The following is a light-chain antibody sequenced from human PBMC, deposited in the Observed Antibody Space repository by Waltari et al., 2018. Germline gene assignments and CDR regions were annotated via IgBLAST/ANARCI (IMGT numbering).Light chain of an antibody. CDR1: RGHSNYA. CDR2: LNSDGSH. V-gene: IGLV4-69*01. CDR3: QTWDTDIHVV. J-gene: IGLJ2*01. Sequence: QLVLTQSPSASASLGASVKLTCTLSRGHSNYAIASHQQPPKKGPRYLMKLNSDGSHTKGDGIPDRFSGSSSGAERILTISSLQSEDEGDYYCQTWDTDIHVVFGGGTSLTVL.